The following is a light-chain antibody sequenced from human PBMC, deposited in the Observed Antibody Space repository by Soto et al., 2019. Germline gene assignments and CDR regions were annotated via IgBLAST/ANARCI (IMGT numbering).Light chain of an antibody. J-gene: IGKJ5*01. Sequence: EIVLTQSPGTLSLSPWERASPSCRASQSVSSSYLAWYQQIPGQAPRLLINDASRRATGIPDRFSGSGSGTDFTLTISRLEPEDFAVYYCQQYNNWPRPITFGQGTRLEIK. CDR3: QQYNNWPRPIT. CDR2: DAS. V-gene: IGKV3D-20*02. CDR1: QSVSSSY.